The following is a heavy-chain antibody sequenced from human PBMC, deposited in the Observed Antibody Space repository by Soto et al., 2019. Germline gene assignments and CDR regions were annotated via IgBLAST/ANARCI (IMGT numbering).Heavy chain of an antibody. Sequence: QVQLQESGPGLVKPSQTLSLTCTVSGASINTGDYSWTWIRQHPGQGLEWIGYIYFSGSTFHNPSLKSRVSMSVDTSKSQFSLKTTSVTASDTAMYFCAREGSTNCFDTWGQGNLVTVSS. D-gene: IGHD3-10*01. CDR3: AREGSTNCFDT. J-gene: IGHJ5*02. V-gene: IGHV4-31*03. CDR1: GASINTGDYS. CDR2: IYFSGST.